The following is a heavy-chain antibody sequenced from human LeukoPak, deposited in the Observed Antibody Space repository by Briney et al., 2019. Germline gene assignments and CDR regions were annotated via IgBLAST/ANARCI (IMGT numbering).Heavy chain of an antibody. V-gene: IGHV1-18*01. J-gene: IGHJ4*02. D-gene: IGHD1-26*01. CDR1: GYTFTNYG. Sequence: GASVKVSCRASGYTFTNYGITWIRQAPGQGLEWMGYITPYNGNTNYAQKLQGRVTMTTDTSTSTVYMELRSLTSDDTAVYYCAREASSGAYNDYWGQGTLVTVSS. CDR2: ITPYNGNT. CDR3: AREASSGAYNDY.